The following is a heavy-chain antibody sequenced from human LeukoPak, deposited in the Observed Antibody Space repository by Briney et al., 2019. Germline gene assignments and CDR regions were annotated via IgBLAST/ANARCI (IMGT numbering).Heavy chain of an antibody. CDR1: GFTFSSYA. CDR2: ISGSGGST. CDR3: AKDLSTRGSGSYYDY. J-gene: IGHJ4*02. V-gene: IGHV3-23*01. Sequence: GGSLRLSCAASGFTFSSYAMSWVRQAPGKGLEWVSAISGSGGSTYYADSVKGRFTISSDNSKNTLYLQMNSLRAEDTAVYYCAKDLSTRGSGSYYDYWGQGTLVTVSS. D-gene: IGHD3-10*01.